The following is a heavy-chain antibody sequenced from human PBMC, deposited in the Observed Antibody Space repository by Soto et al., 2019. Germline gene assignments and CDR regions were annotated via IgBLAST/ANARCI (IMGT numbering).Heavy chain of an antibody. Sequence: PGESLKIPCKGSGYSFTSYWIGWVRQMPGKGLEWMGIIYPGDSDTRYSPSFQGQVTISADKSISTAYLQWSSLKASDTAMYYCAATYYYDSSGYIDYYFDYWGQGTQVTVSS. CDR3: AATYYYDSSGYIDYYFDY. J-gene: IGHJ4*02. CDR1: GYSFTSYW. D-gene: IGHD3-22*01. V-gene: IGHV5-51*01. CDR2: IYPGDSDT.